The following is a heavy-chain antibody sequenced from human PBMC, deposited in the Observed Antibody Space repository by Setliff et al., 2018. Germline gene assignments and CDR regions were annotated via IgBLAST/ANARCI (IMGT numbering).Heavy chain of an antibody. CDR2: TIPIFGTT. CDR1: GATFSSYG. V-gene: IGHV1-69*05. J-gene: IGHJ5*02. D-gene: IGHD3-3*01. CDR3: ARGPTITIFGVVLDENWFDP. Sequence: ASVKVSCKASGATFSSYGISWVRQAPGQGLEWMGGTIPIFGTTDYAQKFQGRVTIITDESTSTAFMQLSSLRSDDTAVYYCARGPTITIFGVVLDENWFDPWGQGTLVTVSS.